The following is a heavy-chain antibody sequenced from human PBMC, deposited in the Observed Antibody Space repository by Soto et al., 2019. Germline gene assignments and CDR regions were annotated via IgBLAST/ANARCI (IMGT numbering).Heavy chain of an antibody. V-gene: IGHV1-69*12. CDR1: GGTFSSYA. D-gene: IGHD6-19*01. J-gene: IGHJ4*02. Sequence: QVQLVQSGAEVKKPGSSVKVSCKASGGTFSSYAISWVRQAPGQGLEWMGGIIPIFGTASYAQEFQGRVTITADESTRRAYMEEGSLRSEDTAVYYCAPVSGTQAVAGTTGWGQGTLVTVSS. CDR3: APVSGTQAVAGTTG. CDR2: IIPIFGTA.